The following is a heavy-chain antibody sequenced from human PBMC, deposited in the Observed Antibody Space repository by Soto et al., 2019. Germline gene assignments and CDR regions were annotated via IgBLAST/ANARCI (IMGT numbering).Heavy chain of an antibody. V-gene: IGHV1-8*01. Sequence: RHDNIKGLVLMGWMNPNTGNTGYAQKFQGRVTMTRNTSISTAYMELSSLRSEDTAVYYCARGFNPESGGRCYSDWSAPWGKGTPVIVSS. CDR3: ARGFNPESGGRCYSDWSAP. J-gene: IGHJ5*02. D-gene: IGHD2-15*01. CDR2: MNPNTGNT.